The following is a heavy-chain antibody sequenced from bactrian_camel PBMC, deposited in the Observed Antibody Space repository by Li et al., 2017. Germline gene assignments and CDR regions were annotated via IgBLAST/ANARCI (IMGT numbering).Heavy chain of an antibody. Sequence: HVQLVESGGGSVQAGGSLRLSCAASRNAIASRCMGWFRQAPGKEREGVAIIDSTGRTSYADSVKGRFTISRDNAKSTVYLQMNSLKPEDTAMYYCAAGYCYSGSWPPRDYLGQGTQVTVS. CDR1: RNAIASRC. V-gene: IGHV3S53*01. CDR3: AAGYCYSGSWPPRDY. J-gene: IGHJ4*01. CDR2: IDSTGRT. D-gene: IGHD3*01.